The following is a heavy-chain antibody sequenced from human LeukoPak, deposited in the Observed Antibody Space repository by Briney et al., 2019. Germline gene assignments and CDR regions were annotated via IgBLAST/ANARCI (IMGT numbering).Heavy chain of an antibody. V-gene: IGHV1-69*05. J-gene: IGHJ6*03. Sequence: SVKVSCKASGGTFSSYAISWVRQAPGQGLEWMGGIIPIFGTANYAQKFQGRVTITTDESTSTVYMELSSLRSEDTAVYYCARGSIVVVPAAISPSYYYYYMDVWGKGTTVTVSS. CDR3: ARGSIVVVPAAISPSYYYYYMDV. CDR1: GGTFSSYA. D-gene: IGHD2-2*02. CDR2: IIPIFGTA.